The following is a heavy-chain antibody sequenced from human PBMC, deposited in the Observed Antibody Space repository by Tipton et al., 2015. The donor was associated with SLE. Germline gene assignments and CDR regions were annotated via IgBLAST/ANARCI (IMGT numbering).Heavy chain of an antibody. CDR3: AKQWDLLD. Sequence: SLRLSCAASDSTFRNYAMNWVRQAPGKGLEWVAFIRSDGSKKNYADSVKGRFTVSRDNSKNTLYLQLNSLRTDDTAVFYCAKQWDLLDWGQGTLVTVSS. CDR2: IRSDGSKK. CDR1: DSTFRNYA. D-gene: IGHD1-26*01. J-gene: IGHJ4*02. V-gene: IGHV3-30*02.